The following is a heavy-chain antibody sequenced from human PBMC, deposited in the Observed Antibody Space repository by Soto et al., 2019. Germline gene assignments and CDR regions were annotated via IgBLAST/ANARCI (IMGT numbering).Heavy chain of an antibody. Sequence: EVQLVETGGGLIQPGGSLRLSCLASGFSVTTNYIIWVRQPPGKGLEWVSTTFTGGSTHYADSVKGRFSISRDNSKNTVYLQMNTLRVADTAVYYCAKKPPSSIQGWAFGMDVWGQGTTISVSS. V-gene: IGHV3-53*02. CDR2: TFTGGST. J-gene: IGHJ6*02. CDR1: GFSVTTNY. D-gene: IGHD1-26*01. CDR3: AKKPPSSIQGWAFGMDV.